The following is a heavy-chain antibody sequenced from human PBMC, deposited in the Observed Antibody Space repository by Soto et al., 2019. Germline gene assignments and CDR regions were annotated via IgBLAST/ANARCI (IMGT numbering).Heavy chain of an antibody. CDR3: ARARWIQLWLPDYYYGMDV. D-gene: IGHD5-18*01. Sequence: SVKVSCKASGGTFSSYAISWVRQAPGQGLEWMGGIIPIFGTANYAQKFQGRVTITADESTSTAYMELSSLRSEDTAVYYCARARWIQLWLPDYYYGMDVWGQGTTVTVSS. CDR2: IIPIFGTA. J-gene: IGHJ6*02. V-gene: IGHV1-69*13. CDR1: GGTFSSYA.